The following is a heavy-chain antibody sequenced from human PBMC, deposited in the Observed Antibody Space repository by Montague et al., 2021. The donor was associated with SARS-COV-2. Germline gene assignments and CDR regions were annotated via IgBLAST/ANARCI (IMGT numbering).Heavy chain of an antibody. D-gene: IGHD6-13*01. V-gene: IGHV2-5*02. CDR1: GFSLSTRGVG. J-gene: IGHJ5*02. CDR3: AHTKAPAGDRWFDP. CDR2: IYWDDDE. Sequence: VKPTQTLTLTCTFSGFSLSTRGVGVGWIRQPPGKALEWLALIYWDDDERYSPPLESRLTISKDNSKNQVVLTMTKMAPVDTATYYCAHTKAPAGDRWFDPWGQGTPVTVSS.